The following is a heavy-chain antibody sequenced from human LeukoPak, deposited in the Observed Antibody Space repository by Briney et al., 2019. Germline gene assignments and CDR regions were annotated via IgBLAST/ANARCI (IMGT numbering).Heavy chain of an antibody. CDR2: LSDDGSNK. D-gene: IGHD6-13*01. CDR1: RFTFSYFA. J-gene: IGHJ4*02. Sequence: GGSLRLSCAASRFTFSYFAMHWVRQAPGKGLEWVAVLSDDGSNKFYAASVNGRFTISRDNSKNTLYLQMNRLRDEDTAFYYSAKDPPRSSWYYFDSWGQGTLVTVSS. V-gene: IGHV3-30*18. CDR3: AKDPPRSSWYYFDS.